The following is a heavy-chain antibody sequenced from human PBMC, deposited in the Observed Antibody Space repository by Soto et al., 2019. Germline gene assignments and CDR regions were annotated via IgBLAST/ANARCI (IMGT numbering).Heavy chain of an antibody. Sequence: GGSLRLSCVASGFTFTSYAMHWVRQAPGKGLDWVAVRSYDGSSEHYADSVKGRFTVSRDISENTLYLQMNSLRAEDTAVYYCSKSWGELLRTSFDSWGQGTLVTVSS. V-gene: IGHV3-30-3*02. J-gene: IGHJ4*02. CDR1: GFTFTSYA. D-gene: IGHD1-26*01. CDR3: SKSWGELLRTSFDS. CDR2: RSYDGSSE.